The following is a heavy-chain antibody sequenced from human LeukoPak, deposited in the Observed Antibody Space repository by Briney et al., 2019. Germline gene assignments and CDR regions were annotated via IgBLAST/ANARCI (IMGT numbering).Heavy chain of an antibody. Sequence: GGSLRLSCAASGFTFSSYAMSWVRQAPGKGLEWVAVIWYDGSNKYYADSVKGRFTISRGNSKNTLYLQMNSLRAEDTAVYYCARDLPNGLMDVWGQGTTVTVSS. CDR1: GFTFSSYA. CDR2: IWYDGSNK. J-gene: IGHJ6*02. V-gene: IGHV3-33*08. CDR3: ARDLPNGLMDV. D-gene: IGHD2-8*01.